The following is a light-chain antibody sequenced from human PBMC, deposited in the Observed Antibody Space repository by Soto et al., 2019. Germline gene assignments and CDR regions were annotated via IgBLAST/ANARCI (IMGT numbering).Light chain of an antibody. Sequence: QSVLTQPPSVSGAPGQRVTISCTGGSSNIGAGYDVHWYQQLPGTAPKVLIYGNSNRPSGVPDRFSGSKSSTSASLAITGLQAEDEADYYCQSYDNSLSGWVFGRGTKVTVL. CDR2: GNS. CDR3: QSYDNSLSGWV. CDR1: SSNIGAGYD. V-gene: IGLV1-40*01. J-gene: IGLJ2*01.